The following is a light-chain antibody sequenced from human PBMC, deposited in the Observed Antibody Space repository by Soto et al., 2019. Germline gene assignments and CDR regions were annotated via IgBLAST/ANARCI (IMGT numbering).Light chain of an antibody. CDR1: EAISSY. J-gene: IGKJ3*01. CDR2: AAS. V-gene: IGKV1-9*01. Sequence: IPLTQSPSSLSASVGDRVTISCRASEAISSYLAWYQVQPGKAPKLLVYAASTLQRGVPSRFSGSGFGTDFTLTISSLQPEDIATYYCQQLNSYPPFTFGPGTRVDIK. CDR3: QQLNSYPPFT.